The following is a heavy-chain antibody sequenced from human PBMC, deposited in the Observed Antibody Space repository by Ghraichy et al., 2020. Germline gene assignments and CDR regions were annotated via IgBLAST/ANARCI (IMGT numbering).Heavy chain of an antibody. CDR3: AKDLWAGYSSGWYIGYFDY. D-gene: IGHD6-19*01. CDR1: GFTFSSYG. Sequence: LSLTCAASGFTFSSYGMHWVRQAPGKGLEWVAFIRYDGSNKYYADSVKGRFTISRDNSKNTLYLQMNSLRAEDTAVYYCAKDLWAGYSSGWYIGYFDYWGQGTLVTVSS. CDR2: IRYDGSNK. J-gene: IGHJ4*02. V-gene: IGHV3-30*02.